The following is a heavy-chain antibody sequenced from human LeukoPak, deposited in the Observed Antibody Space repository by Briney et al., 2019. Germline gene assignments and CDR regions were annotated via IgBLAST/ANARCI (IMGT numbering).Heavy chain of an antibody. Sequence: PSETLSLTCAVYGGSFSGYYWSWIRQPPGKGLEWIGEINHSGSTNYSPSLKSRVTISVDTSKNQFSLKLSSVTAADTAVYYCARFSPHFAFDIWGQGTMVTVSS. J-gene: IGHJ3*02. CDR2: INHSGST. CDR3: ARFSPHFAFDI. V-gene: IGHV4-34*01. D-gene: IGHD3-3*02. CDR1: GGSFSGYY.